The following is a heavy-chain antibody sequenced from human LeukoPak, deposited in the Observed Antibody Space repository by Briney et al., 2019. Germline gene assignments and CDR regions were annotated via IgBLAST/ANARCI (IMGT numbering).Heavy chain of an antibody. Sequence: QPGRSLRLSCAASGFTFNNYGMHYVRQAPAKGLEWVAVISDDGRNKNYADSVKGRFTISRDSSNNTLYLQMNSLRAEDTGVYFCARELRAFDIWGQGTMVTVSS. CDR2: ISDDGRNK. CDR3: ARELRAFDI. CDR1: GFTFNNYG. J-gene: IGHJ3*02. V-gene: IGHV3-30*03.